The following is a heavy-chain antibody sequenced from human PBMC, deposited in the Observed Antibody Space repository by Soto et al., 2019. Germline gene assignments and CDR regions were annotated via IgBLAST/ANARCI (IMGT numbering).Heavy chain of an antibody. V-gene: IGHV1-69*12. CDR2: IIPIFGTA. Sequence: QVQLVQSGAEVKKPGSSVKVSCKASGGTFSSYDISWVREAPGQGLEWMGGIIPIFGTANYAQKFQGRVTITADESTSTAYMELSSLRSEDTAVYYCATMTPDPTACGMDFWGQLTTITVSS. CDR3: ATMTPDPTACGMDF. J-gene: IGHJ6*02. CDR1: GGTFSSYD. D-gene: IGHD1-26*01.